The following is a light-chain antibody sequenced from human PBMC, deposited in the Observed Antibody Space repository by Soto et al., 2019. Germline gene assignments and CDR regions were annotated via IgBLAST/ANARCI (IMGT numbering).Light chain of an antibody. V-gene: IGLV2-8*01. CDR3: SSYAGSKNFIL. Sequence: QSVLTQPPSASGSPGQSVTISCTGTTSDVGGYNYVSWYQLHPGKVPKLIISEVNKRPSGVPDRFSGSKSGSTASLTVSGLQAEDEAEYFCSSYAGSKNFILFGGGTK. CDR2: EVN. CDR1: TSDVGGYNY. J-gene: IGLJ2*01.